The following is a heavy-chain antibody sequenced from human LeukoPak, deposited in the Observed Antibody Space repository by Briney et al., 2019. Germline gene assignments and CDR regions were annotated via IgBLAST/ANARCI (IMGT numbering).Heavy chain of an antibody. V-gene: IGHV1-2*02. J-gene: IGHJ4*02. CDR3: ARDSRFGEYHFDY. D-gene: IGHD3-10*01. Sequence: ASVKVSCKASGYTFTGYYMYWVRQAPGQGLEWMGWINPNSGGTNYAQKFQGRVTMTRDTSISTAYMELSRLRSDDTAVYYCARDSRFGEYHFDYWGQGTLVTVSS. CDR1: GYTFTGYY. CDR2: INPNSGGT.